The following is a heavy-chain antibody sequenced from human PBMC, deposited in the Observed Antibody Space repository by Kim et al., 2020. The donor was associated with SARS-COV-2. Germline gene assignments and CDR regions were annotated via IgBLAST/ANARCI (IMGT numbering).Heavy chain of an antibody. Sequence: SYIYYADSVKGRFTISRDNAKNSLYLQMNSLRAEDTAVYYCASPLNWFDPWGQGTLVTVSS. CDR2: SYI. J-gene: IGHJ5*02. V-gene: IGHV3-21*01. CDR3: ASPLNWFDP.